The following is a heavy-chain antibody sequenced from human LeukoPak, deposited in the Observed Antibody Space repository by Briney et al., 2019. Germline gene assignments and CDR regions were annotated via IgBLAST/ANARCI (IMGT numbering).Heavy chain of an antibody. CDR3: ARPNSWYAGKNAFDI. CDR1: GGSISSSSYY. D-gene: IGHD6-13*01. Sequence: SETLSLTCTVSGGSISSSSYYWGWIRQPPGKGLEWIGEIYHSGSTNYNPSLKSRVTISVDKSKNQFSLKLSSVTAADTAVYYCARPNSWYAGKNAFDIWGQGTMVTVSS. J-gene: IGHJ3*02. CDR2: IYHSGST. V-gene: IGHV4-39*07.